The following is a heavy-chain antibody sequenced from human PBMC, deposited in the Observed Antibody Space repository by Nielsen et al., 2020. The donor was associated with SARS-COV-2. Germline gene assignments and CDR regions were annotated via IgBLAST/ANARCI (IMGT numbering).Heavy chain of an antibody. V-gene: IGHV5-51*01. J-gene: IGHJ6*02. D-gene: IGHD6-13*01. CDR2: IYPGDSDT. Sequence: GGSLRLSCRGSGYSFTSYWIGWVRQMPGKGLEWMGIIYPGDSDTRYSPSFQGQVTISADKSISTAYLQWSSLKASDTAMYYCARSSSFDGMDVWGQGTTVTVSS. CDR1: GYSFTSYW. CDR3: ARSSSFDGMDV.